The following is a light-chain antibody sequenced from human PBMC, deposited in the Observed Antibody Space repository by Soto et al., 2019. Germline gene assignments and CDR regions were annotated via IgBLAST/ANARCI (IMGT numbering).Light chain of an antibody. CDR1: GTDVGAYDY. CDR2: DVN. CDR3: SSYTSSSIVYV. J-gene: IGLJ1*01. Sequence: QSVLTQPASASGSPGQSITISCTGTGTDVGAYDYVSWYQQHPGKAPKLVIYDVNKRPSGVSSRFSGSKSGNTASLTNYGLQAEDEADYYCSSYTSSSIVYVFGTGTKVTVL. V-gene: IGLV2-14*03.